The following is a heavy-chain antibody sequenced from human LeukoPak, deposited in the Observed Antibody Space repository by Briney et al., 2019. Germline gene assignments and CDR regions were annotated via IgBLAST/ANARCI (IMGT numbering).Heavy chain of an antibody. J-gene: IGHJ4*02. D-gene: IGHD3-9*01. Sequence: PSGTLSLTCAVSGGSISSSNWWSWVRQPPGKGLEWIGEIYHSGSTNYNPSLKSRVTISVDKSKNQFSLKLSSVTAADTAVYYCARAHYDILTGYSLDYWGQGTLVTVSS. V-gene: IGHV4-4*02. CDR1: GGSISSSNW. CDR2: IYHSGST. CDR3: ARAHYDILTGYSLDY.